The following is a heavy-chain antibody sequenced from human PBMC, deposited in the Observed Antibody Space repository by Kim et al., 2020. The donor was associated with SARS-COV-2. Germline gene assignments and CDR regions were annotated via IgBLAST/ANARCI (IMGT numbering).Heavy chain of an antibody. CDR2: ISSSGSTI. V-gene: IGHV3-48*03. CDR3: ASTPYYDILTGYPWADY. Sequence: GGSLRLSWAASGFTFSSYEMNWVRQAPGKGLEWVSYISSSGSTIYYADSVKGRFTISRDNAKNSLYLQMNSLRAEDTAVYYCASTPYYDILTGYPWADYWGQGTLVTVSS. CDR1: GFTFSSYE. D-gene: IGHD3-9*01. J-gene: IGHJ4*02.